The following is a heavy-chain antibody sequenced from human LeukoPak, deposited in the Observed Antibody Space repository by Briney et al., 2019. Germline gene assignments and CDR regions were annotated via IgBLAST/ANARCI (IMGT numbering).Heavy chain of an antibody. CDR2: IRVHDGES. D-gene: IGHD2-2*02. CDR1: GYAFNNYP. Sequence: GASVKVSCKACGYAFNNYPITWVRQAPGQGLEWMGWIRVHDGESKYAQNFQGRLTLTTDTSTSTAYMELRSLRSDDTAVYYCARVPVVVVPAAIDYWGQGTLVTVSS. J-gene: IGHJ4*02. V-gene: IGHV1-18*01. CDR3: ARVPVVVVPAAIDY.